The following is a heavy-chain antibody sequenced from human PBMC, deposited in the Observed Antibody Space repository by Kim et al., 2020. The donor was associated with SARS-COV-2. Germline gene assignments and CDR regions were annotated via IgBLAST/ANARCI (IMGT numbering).Heavy chain of an antibody. J-gene: IGHJ1*01. CDR2: ISGSGGST. D-gene: IGHD3-10*01. Sequence: GGSLRLSCAASGFTFSSYAMSWVRQAPGKGLEWVSAISGSGGSTYYADSVKGRFTISRDNSKNTLYLQMNSLRAEDTAVYYCAKEGRVLWFGELLAGGARGPEYFQHWGQGTLVTVSS. CDR1: GFTFSSYA. CDR3: AKEGRVLWFGELLAGGARGPEYFQH. V-gene: IGHV3-23*01.